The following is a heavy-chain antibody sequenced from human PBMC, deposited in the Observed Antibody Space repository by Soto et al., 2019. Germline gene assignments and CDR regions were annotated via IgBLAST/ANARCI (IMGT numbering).Heavy chain of an antibody. CDR1: GDTFKNCV. Sequence: QVQVVQSGVEVRRPGSSVKVSCKASGDTFKNCVISWVRQAPGQGLEWMGGIIPLFGTTDFAQRFQGRLTITTDESTTTSYMELSRLRSEYTDTYYCAAELGFGKLSVVWGQGTTVIVSS. D-gene: IGHD3-10*01. J-gene: IGHJ6*02. CDR3: AAELGFGKLSVV. CDR2: IIPLFGTT. V-gene: IGHV1-69*01.